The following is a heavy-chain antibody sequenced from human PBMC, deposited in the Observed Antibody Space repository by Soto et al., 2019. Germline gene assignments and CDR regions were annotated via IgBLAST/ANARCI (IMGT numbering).Heavy chain of an antibody. CDR2: ISAYNGNT. D-gene: IGHD2-15*01. CDR1: GYTFTSYG. J-gene: IGHJ6*02. V-gene: IGHV1-18*01. CDR3: ARRGGSSYYYYYGMDV. Sequence: QVQLVQSGAEVKKPGASVKVSCKASGYTFTSYGISWVRQAPGQGLEWMGWISAYNGNTNYAQKLQGRVTMTTDTATSTAYMGLRSLRSDDTAVYYCARRGGSSYYYYYGMDVWGQGTTVTVSS.